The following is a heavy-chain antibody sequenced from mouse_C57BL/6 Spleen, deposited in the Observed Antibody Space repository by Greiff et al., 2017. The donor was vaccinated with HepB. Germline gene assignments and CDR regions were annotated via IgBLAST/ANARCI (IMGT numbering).Heavy chain of an antibody. D-gene: IGHD2-4*01. CDR2: ISSGGDYI. Sequence: EVKLMESGEGLVKPGGSLKLSCAASGFTFSSYAMSWVRQTPEKRLEWVAYISSGGDYIYYADTVKGRFTISRDNARNTLYLQMSSLKSEDTAMYYCTRGGDYDYDRGYAMDYWGQGTSVTVSS. CDR3: TRGGDYDYDRGYAMDY. CDR1: GFTFSSYA. J-gene: IGHJ4*01. V-gene: IGHV5-9-1*02.